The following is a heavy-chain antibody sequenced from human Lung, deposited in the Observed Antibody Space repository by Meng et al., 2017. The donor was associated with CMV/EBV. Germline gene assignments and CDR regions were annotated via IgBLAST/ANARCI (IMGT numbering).Heavy chain of an antibody. CDR2: IYHGGST. CDR3: AKDVEKTWYYVFWSGPHRGLYGMYV. Sequence: SXTXSLXCTVSGYSISSGYHRGWIRQPPGKGLEWIGSIYHGGSTYYNASLKSRVTISVDKSKNQFSLKLSYVSAADTAVYYCAKDVEKTWYYVFWSGPHRGLYGMYVWXQGTXVT. V-gene: IGHV4-38-2*02. CDR1: GYSISSGYH. D-gene: IGHD3-3*01. J-gene: IGHJ6*02.